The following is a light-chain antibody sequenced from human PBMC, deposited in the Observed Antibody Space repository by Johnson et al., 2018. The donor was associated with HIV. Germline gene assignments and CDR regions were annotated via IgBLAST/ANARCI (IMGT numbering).Light chain of an antibody. CDR2: DNN. Sequence: QPVLTQPPSVSAAPGQKVTISCSGSSSNIGDNYVSWYQQLPGTAPKLLIYDNNKRPSGIPDRFSGSKSGTSGTLGITGLQTGDEADYYCGSWDSSLSAYVIGTVTKVTV. CDR3: GSWDSSLSAYV. CDR1: SSNIGDNY. V-gene: IGLV1-51*01. J-gene: IGLJ1*01.